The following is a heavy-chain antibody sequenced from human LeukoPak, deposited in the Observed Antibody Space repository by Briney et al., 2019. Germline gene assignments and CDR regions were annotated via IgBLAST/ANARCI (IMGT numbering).Heavy chain of an antibody. CDR2: INPNSGGT. CDR3: ARERLREGGGNYFDY. D-gene: IGHD2-15*01. J-gene: IGHJ4*02. V-gene: IGHV1-2*02. CDR1: GYTFTGYY. Sequence: ASVKVSCKASGYTFTGYYMHWVRQAPGQGLEWMGWINPNSGGTNYAQKFQGRVTMTRDTSISTAYMELSRLRSDDTAVYYCARERLREGGGNYFDYWGQGTLVTVSS.